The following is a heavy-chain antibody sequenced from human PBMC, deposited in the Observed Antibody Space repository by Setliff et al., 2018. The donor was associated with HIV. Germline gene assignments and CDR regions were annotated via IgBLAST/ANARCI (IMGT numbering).Heavy chain of an antibody. CDR3: ARVGYCSSTNCYWGRPSYGMGV. Sequence: SETLSLTCTVSSYSVTSGYYWAWIRQPPGKGLEWIGNMYPSGSSYFNPTLQSRVTTSADTSKKQFFLKLSSVTAADTAVYYCARVGYCSSTNCYWGRPSYGMGVWGQGTTVTVSS. CDR2: MYPSGSS. V-gene: IGHV4-38-2*02. CDR1: SYSVTSGYY. J-gene: IGHJ6*02. D-gene: IGHD2-2*01.